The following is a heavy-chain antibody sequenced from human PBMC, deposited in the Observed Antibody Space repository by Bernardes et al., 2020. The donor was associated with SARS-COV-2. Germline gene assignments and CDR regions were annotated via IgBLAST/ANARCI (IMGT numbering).Heavy chain of an antibody. CDR1: GGFISSYY. J-gene: IGHJ5*02. CDR3: ARRYHVSSGYSTLNWFDP. D-gene: IGHD3-22*01. Sequence: SETLSLTCTVSGGFISSYYWSWIRQPPGKGLEWIGYIYSSGTTNYNPALKSRVTISVDTSKNQFSLRLSSVTAADTAVYYCARRYHVSSGYSTLNWFDPWGQGTLVTVSS. CDR2: IYSSGTT. V-gene: IGHV4-59*08.